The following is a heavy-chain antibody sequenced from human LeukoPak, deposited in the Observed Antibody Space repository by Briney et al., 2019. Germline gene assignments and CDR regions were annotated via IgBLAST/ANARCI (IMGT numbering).Heavy chain of an antibody. Sequence: PSETLSLTCTVSGGSISGYYWSWVRQPPGRGLEWIGRLYGSATIKYNPSLRSRLSLSGDTSKNQFSLKLSSVTAADTAVYYCAREARLASAAGLDVWGQGTMVTVS. CDR2: LYGSATI. V-gene: IGHV4-4*07. CDR1: GGSISGYY. CDR3: AREARLASAAGLDV. D-gene: IGHD5-12*01. J-gene: IGHJ6*02.